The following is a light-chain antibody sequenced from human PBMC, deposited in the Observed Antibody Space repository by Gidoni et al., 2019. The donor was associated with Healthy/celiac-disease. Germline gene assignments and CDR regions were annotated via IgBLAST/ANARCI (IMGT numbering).Light chain of an antibody. CDR1: QSISSY. CDR2: AAS. J-gene: IGKJ1*01. CDR3: QQYYSSPLT. Sequence: DILMHQSPSSLSASVGDRVTITCRASQSISSYLNWYQQKPGKAPKLLIYAASSLQSGVPSRFSGSGSGTDFTLTISSLQPEDFATYYCQQYYSSPLTFGQGTKVEIK. V-gene: IGKV1-39*01.